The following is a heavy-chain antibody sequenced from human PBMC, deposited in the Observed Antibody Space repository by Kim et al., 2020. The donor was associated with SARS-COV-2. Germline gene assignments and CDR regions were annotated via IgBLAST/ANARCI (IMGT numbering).Heavy chain of an antibody. V-gene: IGHV3-30-3*01. CDR1: GFTFSSYA. CDR2: ISYDGSNK. D-gene: IGHD6-13*01. CDR3: ARAGSSSWRSQLTKLNFDY. J-gene: IGHJ4*02. Sequence: GGSLRLSCAASGFTFSSYAMHWVRQAPGKGLEWVAVISYDGSNKYYADSVKGRFTISRDNSKNTLYLQMNSLRAEDTAVYYCARAGSSSWRSQLTKLNFDYWGQGTLVTVSS.